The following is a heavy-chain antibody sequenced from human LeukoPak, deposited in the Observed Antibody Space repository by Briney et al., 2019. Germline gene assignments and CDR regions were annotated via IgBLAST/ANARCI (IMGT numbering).Heavy chain of an antibody. CDR1: GFTFSSYS. Sequence: GGSLRLSCAASGFTFSSYSMNWVRQAPGKGLEWVSSISSSSSYIYYADSVKGRFTISRDNAKNSLYLQMNSLRAEDTAVYYCARDVAGWQTVTYFDYWGQGTLVTVSS. J-gene: IGHJ4*02. CDR3: ARDVAGWQTVTYFDY. V-gene: IGHV3-21*01. CDR2: ISSSSSYI. D-gene: IGHD4-17*01.